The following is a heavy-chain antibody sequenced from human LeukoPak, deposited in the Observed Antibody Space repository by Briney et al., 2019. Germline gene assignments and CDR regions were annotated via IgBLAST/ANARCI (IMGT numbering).Heavy chain of an antibody. CDR2: IRGDTGDT. CDR1: GYTLSDYY. Sequence: GASVTVSCKPSGYTLSDYYMHWVRQAPGHGLEWMGWIRGDTGDTDSPQKFQGRVTMTRDTSTNTAYMELSRLRYDDKAMYFCARVRGSSCHYWGQGTLVTVSS. CDR3: ARVRGSSCHY. V-gene: IGHV1-2*02. D-gene: IGHD6-13*01. J-gene: IGHJ4*02.